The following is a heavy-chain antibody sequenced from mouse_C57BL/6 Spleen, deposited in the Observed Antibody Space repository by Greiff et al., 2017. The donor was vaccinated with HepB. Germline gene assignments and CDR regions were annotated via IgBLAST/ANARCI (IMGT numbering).Heavy chain of an antibody. V-gene: IGHV1-58*01. Sequence: VQLQQSGAELVRPGSSVKMSCKTSGYTFTSYGINWVKQRPGQGLEWIGYIYLGNGYTEYNEKFKGKATLTSDKSSSTAYMQLSSLTSEDSAIYFGARNGSHWYFDVWGTGTTVTVSS. CDR1: GYTFTSYG. D-gene: IGHD1-1*01. CDR3: ARNGSHWYFDV. CDR2: IYLGNGYT. J-gene: IGHJ1*03.